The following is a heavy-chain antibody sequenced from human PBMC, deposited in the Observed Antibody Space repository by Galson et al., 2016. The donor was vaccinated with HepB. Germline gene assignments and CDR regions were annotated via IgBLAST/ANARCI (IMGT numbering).Heavy chain of an antibody. CDR1: GGPFSNHA. CDR2: IIPNFGAA. J-gene: IGHJ6*02. CDR3: ARFKSTRLSSLDV. Sequence: SVKVSCKASGGPFSNHAISWVRQAPGQGLEYMGGIIPNFGAANYAQEFQGRVIITRDKSTTTAYMEVGSLRSEDSAVYYCARFKSTRLSSLDVWGQGTTVIVSS. V-gene: IGHV1-69*05. D-gene: IGHD2-15*01.